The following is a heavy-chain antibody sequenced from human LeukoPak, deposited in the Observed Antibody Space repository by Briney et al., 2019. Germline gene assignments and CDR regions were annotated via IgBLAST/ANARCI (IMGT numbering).Heavy chain of an antibody. V-gene: IGHV1-2*02. Sequence: ASVKVSCKASGYTFTGYYMHWVRRAPGQGLEWMGWINPNSGVTNYAQKFQGRVTMTRDTPISAAYMELSRLRSDDTAVYYCARSGYCSGGRSYSFDYWGQGTLVTVSS. D-gene: IGHD2-15*01. J-gene: IGHJ4*02. CDR3: ARSGYCSGGRSYSFDY. CDR2: INPNSGVT. CDR1: GYTFTGYY.